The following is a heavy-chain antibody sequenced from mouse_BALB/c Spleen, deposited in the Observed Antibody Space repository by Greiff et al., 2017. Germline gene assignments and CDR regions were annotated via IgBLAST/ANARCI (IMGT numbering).Heavy chain of an antibody. CDR1: GFNIKDTY. CDR2: IVPANGNT. CDR3: ASFITTGFDC. V-gene: IGHV14-3*02. D-gene: IGHD1-1*01. J-gene: IGHJ2*01. Sequence: VQLQQSGAELVKPGASVKLSCTASGFNIKDTYMHWVKQRPEQGLEWIGRIVPANGNTKYDPKFQGKATITADTSSNTAYLQLSSLTSEDTAVYYCASFITTGFDCWGQGTTLTVSS.